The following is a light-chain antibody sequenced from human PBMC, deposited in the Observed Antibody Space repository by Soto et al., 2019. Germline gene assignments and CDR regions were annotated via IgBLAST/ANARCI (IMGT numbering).Light chain of an antibody. Sequence: SYELAQPPSVSVAPVKTARITCGGNNIGSKSVHWYQQKPGQAPVLVIYYDSDRPSGIPERFSGSNSGNTATLTISRVKAGDEADYYCKVWDSSSDNYVFGTGAKVTVL. V-gene: IGLV3-21*04. CDR3: KVWDSSSDNYV. CDR2: YDS. J-gene: IGLJ1*01. CDR1: NIGSKS.